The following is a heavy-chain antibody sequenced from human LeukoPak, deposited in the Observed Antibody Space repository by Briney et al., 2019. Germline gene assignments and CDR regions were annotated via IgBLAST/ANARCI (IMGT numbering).Heavy chain of an antibody. Sequence: PGGSLRLSCAASGFTFSSYAMHWVRQAPGKGLEWVAVISYDGSNKYYADSVKGRFTISRDNSKNTLYLQMNSLRAEDTAVYYCARAVVPTFDYWGQGTLVTVSS. V-gene: IGHV3-30*04. CDR3: ARAVVPTFDY. J-gene: IGHJ4*02. CDR2: ISYDGSNK. CDR1: GFTFSSYA. D-gene: IGHD2-21*01.